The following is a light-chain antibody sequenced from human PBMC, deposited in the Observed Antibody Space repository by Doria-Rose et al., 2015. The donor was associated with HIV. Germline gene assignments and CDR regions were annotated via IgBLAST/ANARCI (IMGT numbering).Light chain of an antibody. Sequence: TQSPGPPSLSPRERATLHFRARRSLSRIYLAWYQQKPGQAPSLLIYDGSTRATGIPDRFSASGSGTDFTLTINRLEPKDFALYYCHQYGTSWAFGQGTKVEI. CDR2: DGS. J-gene: IGKJ1*01. V-gene: IGKV3-20*01. CDR3: HQYGTSWA. CDR1: RSLSRIY.